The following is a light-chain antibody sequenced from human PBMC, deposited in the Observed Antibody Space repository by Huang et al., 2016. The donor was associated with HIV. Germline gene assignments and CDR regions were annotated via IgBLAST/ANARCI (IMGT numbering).Light chain of an antibody. CDR3: MRGTHWPQ. Sequence: DVVMTQSPLTLPVTLGQPASISCRSSQSLVYNDGNTYLKWFYQRPGQSPRRLIYKVSNRDAGVPDRFSGSESGTDFTLKSSRVEAEDVGVYYCMRGTHWPQFGQGTKVEIK. CDR2: KVS. J-gene: IGKJ1*01. V-gene: IGKV2-30*01. CDR1: QSLVYNDGNTY.